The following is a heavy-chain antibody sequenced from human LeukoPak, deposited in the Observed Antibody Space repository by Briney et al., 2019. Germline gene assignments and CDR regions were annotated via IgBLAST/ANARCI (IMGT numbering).Heavy chain of an antibody. V-gene: IGHV1-18*01. D-gene: IGHD3-22*01. CDR1: GYTFTSYG. CDR3: ASYYYDSSGYHFDF. Sequence: ASVKVSCKASGYTFTSYGISWVRQAPGQGLEWMGWISAYNGNTNYAQKLQGRVTMTTDTSTSTAYMELRSLRSDDTAVYNCASYYYDSSGYHFDFWGQGTLVTVSS. CDR2: ISAYNGNT. J-gene: IGHJ4*02.